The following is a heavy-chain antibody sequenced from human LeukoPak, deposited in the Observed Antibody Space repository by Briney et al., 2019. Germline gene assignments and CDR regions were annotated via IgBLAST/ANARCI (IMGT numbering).Heavy chain of an antibody. CDR3: AGRRIRGRYCSSTSCPGGAFVI. CDR1: GGSISSYY. D-gene: IGHD2-2*01. Sequence: SETLSLTCTVSGGSISSYYWSWIRQPPGKGLEWVGYIYISGSTNYNPSLKGRVNISVDMSKNESFLELSSVTAADTAVYYCAGRRIRGRYCSSTSCPGGAFVIWCQGTMVTAFS. J-gene: IGHJ3*02. V-gene: IGHV4-4*09. CDR2: IYISGST.